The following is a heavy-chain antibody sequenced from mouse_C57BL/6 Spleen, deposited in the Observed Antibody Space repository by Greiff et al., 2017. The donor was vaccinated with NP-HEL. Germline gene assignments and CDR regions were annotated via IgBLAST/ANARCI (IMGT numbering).Heavy chain of an antibody. V-gene: IGHV14-1*01. CDR2: IDPEDGDN. CDR3: TTPDLIYYGYDGRGFAY. CDR1: GFNIKDYY. Sequence: EVNVVESGAELVRPGASVKLSCTASGFNIKDYYMHWVKQRPEQGLEWIGRIDPEDGDNEYAPKFQGKATMTADTSSNTAYLQLSSLTSEDTAVYYCTTPDLIYYGYDGRGFAYWGQGTLVTVSA. D-gene: IGHD2-2*01. J-gene: IGHJ3*01.